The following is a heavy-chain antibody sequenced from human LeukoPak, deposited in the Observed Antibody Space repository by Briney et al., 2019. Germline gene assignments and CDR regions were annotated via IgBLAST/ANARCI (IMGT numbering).Heavy chain of an antibody. D-gene: IGHD4-17*01. Sequence: PGGSLRLSCAASGFTFDDYGMSWVRQAPGKGLEWVSGINWNGGSTGYADSVKGRFTISRDNAKNSLYLQMNSLRAEDTALYYCARDQGPRLSTVTSDYWGQGTLVTVSS. J-gene: IGHJ4*02. CDR3: ARDQGPRLSTVTSDY. CDR2: INWNGGST. V-gene: IGHV3-20*04. CDR1: GFTFDDYG.